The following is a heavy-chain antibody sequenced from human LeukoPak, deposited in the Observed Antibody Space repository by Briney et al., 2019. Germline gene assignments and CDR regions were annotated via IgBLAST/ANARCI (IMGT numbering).Heavy chain of an antibody. Sequence: SETLSLTCTVSGGSISSYYWSWIRQPAGKGLEWIGRIYTSGSTNYNPSLKSRVTMSVDTSKKQFSLKLSSVTAADTAVYYCATQGHKWGYDILTGYYPFDYWGQGTLVTVSS. J-gene: IGHJ4*02. CDR1: GGSISSYY. CDR3: ATQGHKWGYDILTGYYPFDY. V-gene: IGHV4-4*07. CDR2: IYTSGST. D-gene: IGHD3-9*01.